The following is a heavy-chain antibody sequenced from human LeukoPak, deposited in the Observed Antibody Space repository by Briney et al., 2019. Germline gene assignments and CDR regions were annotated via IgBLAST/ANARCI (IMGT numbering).Heavy chain of an antibody. CDR3: AADITMIVVVTSDY. CDR1: GFTFSSYA. V-gene: IGHV3-23*01. J-gene: IGHJ4*02. CDR2: ISGSGGST. D-gene: IGHD3-22*01. Sequence: GESLKISCAASGFTFSSYAMSWVRQAPGKGLEWVSAISGSGGSTYYADSVKGRFTISRDNSKNTLYLQMNSLRAEDTAVYYCAADITMIVVVTSDYWGQGTLVTVSS.